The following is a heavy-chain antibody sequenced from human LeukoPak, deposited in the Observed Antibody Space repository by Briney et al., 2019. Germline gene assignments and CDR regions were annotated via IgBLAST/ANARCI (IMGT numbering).Heavy chain of an antibody. Sequence: GGSLRLSCEASGFTFSTYGMHWVRQAPGKGLERVAFICYDGSNKDYADSVKGRFTISRDNSKNTLYLQMNSLRAEDTAVYYCARHYKYDSSGLGGFDYWGQGTLVTVSS. CDR1: GFTFSTYG. CDR2: ICYDGSNK. V-gene: IGHV3-33*01. J-gene: IGHJ4*02. CDR3: ARHYKYDSSGLGGFDY. D-gene: IGHD3-22*01.